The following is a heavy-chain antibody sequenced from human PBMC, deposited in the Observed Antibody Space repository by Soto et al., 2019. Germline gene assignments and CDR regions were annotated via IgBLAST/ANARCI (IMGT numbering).Heavy chain of an antibody. Sequence: EVQLVESGGGLVKPGGSLRLSCAASGVTFSSFSFNWVRQAPGKGLEWVSFILSSGGSIYYADSVKGRFTISRDNAKNSLYLQMNSLKDEDTAVYYCVRDSGEPLVRRGFYYYNMDVWGKGTTVTVSS. J-gene: IGHJ6*03. D-gene: IGHD6-6*01. CDR3: VRDSGEPLVRRGFYYYNMDV. CDR1: GVTFSSFS. CDR2: ILSSGGSI. V-gene: IGHV3-21*01.